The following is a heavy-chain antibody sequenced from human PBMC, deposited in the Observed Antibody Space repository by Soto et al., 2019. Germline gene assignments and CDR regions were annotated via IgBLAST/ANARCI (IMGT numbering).Heavy chain of an antibody. D-gene: IGHD3-10*01. Sequence: QVQLVQSGAEVKHPGSSVKVSCKTSGFTFNVYGINWVRQAPGQGLEWMGGLIPIYDAPNYAQKFQGRVSITADKSTATVYLELNSLSSEDTAVYFCARVRDPHLDHYGLDVWGQGTTVTVSS. V-gene: IGHV1-69*06. CDR3: ARVRDPHLDHYGLDV. CDR2: LIPIYDAP. CDR1: GFTFNVYG. J-gene: IGHJ6*02.